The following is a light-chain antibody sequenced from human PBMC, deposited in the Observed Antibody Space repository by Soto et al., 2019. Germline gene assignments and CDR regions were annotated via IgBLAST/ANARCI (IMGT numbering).Light chain of an antibody. J-gene: IGLJ2*01. Sequence: NFMLTQPHSVSESPGKTVAISCTGSSGSIASNYVQWYQQRPGSAPTTVIYEDNQRPSGVPHRFSGSIDSSSNSASLSISGLKTEDEADYYCQSYDSSDPYVVFGGGTKLTVL. CDR3: QSYDSSDPYVV. CDR2: EDN. V-gene: IGLV6-57*02. CDR1: SGSIASNY.